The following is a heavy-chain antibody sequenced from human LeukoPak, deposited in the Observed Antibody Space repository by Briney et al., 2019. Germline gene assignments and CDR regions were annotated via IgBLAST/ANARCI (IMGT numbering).Heavy chain of an antibody. CDR3: ARAHCSSTSCYTDY. CDR1: GCTFTGYY. D-gene: IGHD2-2*02. J-gene: IGHJ4*02. CDR2: INPNSGGT. Sequence: ASVKVSCKASGCTFTGYYMHWVRQAPGQGLEWMGWINPNSGGTNYAQKFQGRVTMTRDTSISTAYMELSRLRSDDTAVYYCARAHCSSTSCYTDYWGQGTLVTVSS. V-gene: IGHV1-2*02.